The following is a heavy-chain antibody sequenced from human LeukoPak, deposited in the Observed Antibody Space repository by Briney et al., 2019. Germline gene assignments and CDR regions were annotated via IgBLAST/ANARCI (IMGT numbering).Heavy chain of an antibody. CDR3: RQKRGGVDY. CDR1: GGSFSDYY. Sequence: PSETLSLTCAVYGGSFSDYYWSWIRQPPGKGLEWIGEINRSGGTDYTPSLKSRVTMSSDTSKKQFSLKLNSVTAADTAVYYCRQKRGGVDYWGQGTLVTVSS. D-gene: IGHD2-15*01. J-gene: IGHJ4*02. CDR2: INRSGGT. V-gene: IGHV4-34*01.